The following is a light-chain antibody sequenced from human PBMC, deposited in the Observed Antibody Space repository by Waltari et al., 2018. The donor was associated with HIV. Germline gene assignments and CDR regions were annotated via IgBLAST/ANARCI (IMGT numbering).Light chain of an antibody. V-gene: IGKV1-39*01. CDR3: LQTYITPLT. Sequence: DIQMTQSPPSLSASVGGRVTITCRPSQNIDTFVSWYQQKPGEAPRLLISGASAVQSGVPSRFSGSGSGTDFTLTISSLQPEDFATYFCLQTYITPLTFGPGTKVDVK. CDR2: GAS. J-gene: IGKJ3*01. CDR1: QNIDTF.